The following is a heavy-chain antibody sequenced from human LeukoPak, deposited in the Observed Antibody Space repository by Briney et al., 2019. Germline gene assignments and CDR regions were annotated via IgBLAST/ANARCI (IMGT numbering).Heavy chain of an antibody. Sequence: PGGSLRLSCAASGFTFSSYAMSWVRQAPGKGLEWVSAISGSGGSTYYADSVKSRFTISRDNSKSTLYLQMNSLRAEDTAVYYCANQPRYYDSSGQLDYWGQGTLVTVSS. CDR1: GFTFSSYA. V-gene: IGHV3-23*01. CDR2: ISGSGGST. CDR3: ANQPRYYDSSGQLDY. D-gene: IGHD3-22*01. J-gene: IGHJ4*02.